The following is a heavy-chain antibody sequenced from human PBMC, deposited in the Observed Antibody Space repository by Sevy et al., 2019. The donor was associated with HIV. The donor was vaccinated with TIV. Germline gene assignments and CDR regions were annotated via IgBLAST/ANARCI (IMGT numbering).Heavy chain of an antibody. V-gene: IGHV3-15*01. CDR1: GFTFSNAW. CDR3: TTAHYYYYYMDV. CDR2: IKSKTDGGTT. J-gene: IGHJ6*03. Sequence: GGSLRLSCAASGFTFSNAWMSWVRQAPGKGLEWVGRIKSKTDGGTTDYAAPVKDRFTISRDDSKNTLYLQMNSLKTEDTAVYYCTTAHYYYYYMDVWGKGTTVTVSS.